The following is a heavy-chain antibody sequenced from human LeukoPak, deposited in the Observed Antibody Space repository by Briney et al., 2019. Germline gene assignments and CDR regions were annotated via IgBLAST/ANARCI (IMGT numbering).Heavy chain of an antibody. V-gene: IGHV4-59*12. CDR1: GGSISSYY. D-gene: IGHD6-13*01. CDR2: IYYSGST. CDR3: ARLAAAGR. Sequence: SETLSLTCTVSGGSISSYYWSWIRQPPGKGLEWIGYIYYSGSTNYNPSLKSRVTISVDTSKNQFSLKLSSVTAADTAVYYCARLAAAGRWGQGTLVTVSS. J-gene: IGHJ4*02.